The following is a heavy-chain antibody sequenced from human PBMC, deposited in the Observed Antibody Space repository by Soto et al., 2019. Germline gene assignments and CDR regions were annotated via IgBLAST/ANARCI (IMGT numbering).Heavy chain of an antibody. CDR2: TYYRSKWYN. CDR3: VRLIGNSWLDF. D-gene: IGHD1-26*01. J-gene: IGHJ5*01. V-gene: IGHV6-1*01. CDR1: GASVSSSSVT. Sequence: QVQLQQSEPGLVKPSQTLSLTCAISGASVSSSSVTWNWIRQSPSRGLEWLGRTYYRSKWYNDYAESVKSRITINPDTSKNQFSLHVNSVTPEDTAVYYCVRLIGNSWLDFWGQGTLVTVSS.